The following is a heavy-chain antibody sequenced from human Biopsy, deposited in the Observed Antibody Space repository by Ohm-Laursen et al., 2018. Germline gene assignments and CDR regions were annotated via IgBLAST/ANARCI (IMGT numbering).Heavy chain of an antibody. D-gene: IGHD3-22*01. CDR1: GFIFKSYG. CDR3: ARGKYKDFSTGLPRPYHYTLDF. Sequence: SLRLSCAASGFIFKSYGMHWIRQAPGKGLEWIAYISARDGVVYYADSVKGRFTISRDNTNNSLYLQMTSLRPEDTAVFYCARGKYKDFSTGLPRPYHYTLDFWGPGTTVTVSS. CDR2: ISARDGVV. J-gene: IGHJ6*02. V-gene: IGHV3-48*04.